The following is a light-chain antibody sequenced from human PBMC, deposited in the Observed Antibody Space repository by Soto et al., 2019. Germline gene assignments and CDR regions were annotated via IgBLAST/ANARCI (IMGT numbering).Light chain of an antibody. CDR2: GAS. Sequence: EVVMTQSPAILSVSPGERATLSCRASQSVGINVAWYQQKPGQAPRLLIYGASSRATGIPDRFSGSGSGTDFTLTISRLDPEDFAVYHCQQYDGSPRTFGQGTKLDIK. CDR1: QSVGIN. V-gene: IGKV3-20*01. CDR3: QQYDGSPRT. J-gene: IGKJ1*01.